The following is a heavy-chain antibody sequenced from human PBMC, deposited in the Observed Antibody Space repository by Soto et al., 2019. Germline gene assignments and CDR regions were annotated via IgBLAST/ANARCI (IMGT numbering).Heavy chain of an antibody. D-gene: IGHD6-6*01. CDR3: ARGSSSSFSYYYYGMDV. CDR1: GGTFSSYA. CDR2: IIPIFGTA. Sequence: SVKVSCKASGGTFSSYAISWVRQAPGQGLEWMGGIIPIFGTANYAQKFQGRVTITADESTSTAYMELSSLRSEDTAVYYCARGSSSSFSYYYYGMDVWGQGTTVTVSS. V-gene: IGHV1-69*13. J-gene: IGHJ6*02.